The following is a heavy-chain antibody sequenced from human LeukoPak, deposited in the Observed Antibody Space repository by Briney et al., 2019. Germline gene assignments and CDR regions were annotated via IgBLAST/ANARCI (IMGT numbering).Heavy chain of an antibody. V-gene: IGHV1-18*01. D-gene: IGHD5-18*01. Sequence: ASVKVSCKASGYTFTNSGISWVRQAPGQGLEWMGWISAYNGNTNYAQSLQDRVTVTTDTSTSIAYMELRSLRSDDTAVYYCARDPAAGDTARYYYMDVWGKGTTVTVSS. CDR2: ISAYNGNT. CDR3: ARDPAAGDTARYYYMDV. CDR1: GYTFTNSG. J-gene: IGHJ6*03.